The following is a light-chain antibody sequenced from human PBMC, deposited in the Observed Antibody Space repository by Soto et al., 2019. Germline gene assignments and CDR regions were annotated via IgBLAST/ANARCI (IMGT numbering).Light chain of an antibody. CDR3: AAWDDTLDAQV. Sequence: QSVLTQSPSASGTPGQRVTISCSGSRSNIGRNFAYWYQHVPGTAPRLLIQRNNDRPSGVPVRFSGSKSGTSVSLAISGLRSEDEATYYYAAWDDTLDAQVFGGGTKLTVL. CDR2: RNN. V-gene: IGLV1-47*01. J-gene: IGLJ3*02. CDR1: RSNIGRNF.